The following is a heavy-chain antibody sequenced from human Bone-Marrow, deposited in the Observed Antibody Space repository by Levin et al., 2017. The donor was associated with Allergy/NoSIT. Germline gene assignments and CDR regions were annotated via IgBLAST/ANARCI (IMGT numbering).Heavy chain of an antibody. J-gene: IGHJ4*02. D-gene: IGHD1-26*01. CDR1: GFTFSSYS. V-gene: IGHV3-48*02. CDR2: ISSSSSTI. Sequence: PGGSLRLSCAASGFTFSSYSMNWVRQAPGKGLEWVSYISSSSSTIYYADSVKGRFTISRDNAKHSLYLQMNILRDEDTGVYDCGRPTVGATTRGGVWACDYWGQGSLVTVSS. CDR3: GRPTVGATTRGGVWACDY.